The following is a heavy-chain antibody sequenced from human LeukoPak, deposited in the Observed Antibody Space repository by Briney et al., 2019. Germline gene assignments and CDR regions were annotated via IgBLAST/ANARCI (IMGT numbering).Heavy chain of an antibody. CDR2: VNSDGRST. V-gene: IGHV3-74*01. J-gene: IGHJ3*02. Sequence: GGSLRLSCAASGFTFSSYWMHWVRQAPGKGLVWVSHVNSDGRSTNYADSVKGRFTISGDNAKNTLYLQMNSLTAEDTAVYYCARGYDFWRKDIWGQGTMVTVSS. CDR1: GFTFSSYW. CDR3: ARGYDFWRKDI. D-gene: IGHD3-3*01.